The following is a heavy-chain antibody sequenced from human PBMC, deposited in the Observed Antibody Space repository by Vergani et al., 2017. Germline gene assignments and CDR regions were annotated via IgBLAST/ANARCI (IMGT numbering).Heavy chain of an antibody. D-gene: IGHD2-21*02. V-gene: IGHV4-59*12. Sequence: QVQLQESGPGLVKPSENLSITCNVSGGSISSYYWSWIRQPPGKGLEWIGSIYYSGSTYYNPSLKSRVTISVDTSKNQFSLKLSSVTAADPAVYYCARDSRLAVTGSLSYFDYWGQGTLVTVSS. CDR1: GGSISSYY. CDR3: ARDSRLAVTGSLSYFDY. J-gene: IGHJ4*02. CDR2: IYYSGST.